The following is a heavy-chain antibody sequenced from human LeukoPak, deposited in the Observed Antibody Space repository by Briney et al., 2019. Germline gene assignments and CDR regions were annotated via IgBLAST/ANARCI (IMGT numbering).Heavy chain of an antibody. D-gene: IGHD2-8*01. J-gene: IGHJ4*02. V-gene: IGHV1-2*02. Sequence: ASVKVSCKASGYTFTGYYMHWLRQAPGQGLDWMGWINPNSGGTRYAQTFQGRVTMTRDTSITTAYMELSGLTSGDTALYFCAKDRPQTPGVITPSFDQWGQGTLVTVSS. CDR3: AKDRPQTPGVITPSFDQ. CDR1: GYTFTGYY. CDR2: INPNSGGT.